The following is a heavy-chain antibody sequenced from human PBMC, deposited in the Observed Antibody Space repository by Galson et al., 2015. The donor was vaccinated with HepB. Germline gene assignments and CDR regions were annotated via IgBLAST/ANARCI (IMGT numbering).Heavy chain of an antibody. V-gene: IGHV4-4*07. CDR3: ARQSPDLYYFDY. CDR1: GGSISNYF. J-gene: IGHJ4*02. Sequence: LSLTCTVSGGSISNYFWSWIRQPAGEGLECIGRTHSSGTSDYKSSLKSRVAMSVDTSRNQVSLKLSSMTAADTAVYYCARQSPDLYYFDYWGQGALVTVSS. CDR2: THSSGTS.